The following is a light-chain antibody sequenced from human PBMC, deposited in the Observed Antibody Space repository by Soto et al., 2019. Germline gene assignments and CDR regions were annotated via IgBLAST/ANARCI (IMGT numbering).Light chain of an antibody. J-gene: IGKJ5*01. CDR1: QSISSTY. V-gene: IGKV3-20*01. Sequence: EIVFTQSPGTLSLSPGERATLSCRASQSISSTYLAWYQQKLGQAPRLLIYGASSRETGIPDRFSGSGSGTDFTLTISRLEPEDFAVYYCQQYATSTITFGQGTRLEIK. CDR2: GAS. CDR3: QQYATSTIT.